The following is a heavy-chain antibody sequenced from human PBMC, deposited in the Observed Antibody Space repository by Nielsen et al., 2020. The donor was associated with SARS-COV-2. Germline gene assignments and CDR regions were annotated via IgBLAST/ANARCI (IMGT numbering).Heavy chain of an antibody. V-gene: IGHV4-34*01. J-gene: IGHJ5*02. CDR1: GGSLSGYY. CDR2: INHSGST. D-gene: IGHD6-19*01. CDR3: ARGKRSSGWYNWFDP. Sequence: SETLSLTCAVYGGSLSGYYWTWIRQSPGKGLEWVGEINHSGSTTYNPSLKGRVTMSVDTSKNQFSLKMRSVTAADTAVYYCARGKRSSGWYNWFDPWGLGTLVTVSS.